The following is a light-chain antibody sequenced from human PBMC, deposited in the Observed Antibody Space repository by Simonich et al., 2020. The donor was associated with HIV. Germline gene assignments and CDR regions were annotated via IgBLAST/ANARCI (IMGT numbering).Light chain of an antibody. J-gene: IGKJ1*01. V-gene: IGKV3-15*01. CDR2: GAS. CDR1: QSVSSN. Sequence: EIVMTQSPATLSASPGERDTLSCRASQSVSSNLAWYQQKPGQAPRLLIYGASTLQSGVPSRFSGSGSGTDFTLTISCLQSEDFATYYCQQYYSYPWTFGQGTKVEIK. CDR3: QQYYSYPWT.